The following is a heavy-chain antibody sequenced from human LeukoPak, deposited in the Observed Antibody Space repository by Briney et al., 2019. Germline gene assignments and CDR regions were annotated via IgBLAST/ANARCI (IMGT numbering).Heavy chain of an antibody. CDR1: GGSISSYH. J-gene: IGHJ4*02. CDR2: IYSSGST. Sequence: SETLSLTCTVSGGSISSYHWNWIRQPAGKGLEWIGRIYSSGSTNYNPSLKSRVTISVDTSKNQFSLKLSSVTAADTAVYYCARSGYSSGWLFDYWGQGTLVTVSS. CDR3: ARSGYSSGWLFDY. D-gene: IGHD6-19*01. V-gene: IGHV4-4*07.